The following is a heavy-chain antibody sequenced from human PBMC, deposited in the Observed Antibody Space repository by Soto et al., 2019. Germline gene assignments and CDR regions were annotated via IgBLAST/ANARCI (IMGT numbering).Heavy chain of an antibody. CDR3: ASVVVSSWSDAFDI. J-gene: IGHJ3*02. CDR2: INAGNGNT. V-gene: IGHV1-3*01. Sequence: QVQLVQSGAEVKKPGASVKVSCKASGYTFTSYAMHWVRQAPGQRREWMGWINAGNGNTKYSQKFQGRVTITRDTSASTAYMELSSLRSEDTAVYYCASVVVSSWSDAFDIWGQGTMVTVSS. D-gene: IGHD6-13*01. CDR1: GYTFTSYA.